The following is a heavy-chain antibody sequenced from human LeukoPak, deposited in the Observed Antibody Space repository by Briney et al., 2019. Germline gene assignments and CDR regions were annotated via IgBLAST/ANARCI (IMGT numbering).Heavy chain of an antibody. Sequence: ASVKVSCKASGYTFTSYYMHWVRQAPGQGLEWMGIMNPSGGSTSYAQKFQGRVTMTRDTSTSTVYMELSSLRSEDTAVYYCARLHHDYGSGTYGGAYNYYMDVWGKGTTVTVSS. V-gene: IGHV1-46*01. J-gene: IGHJ6*03. CDR3: ARLHHDYGSGTYGGAYNYYMDV. CDR1: GYTFTSYY. CDR2: MNPSGGST. D-gene: IGHD3-10*01.